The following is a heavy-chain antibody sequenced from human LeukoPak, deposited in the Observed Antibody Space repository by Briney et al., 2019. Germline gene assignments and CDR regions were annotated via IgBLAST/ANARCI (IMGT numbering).Heavy chain of an antibody. CDR3: ARDPRVGGWYSTNPYYYYGMDV. D-gene: IGHD6-19*01. CDR1: GYTFTNYG. J-gene: IGHJ6*02. CDR2: INTGNGNT. Sequence: ASVKVSCKTSGYTFTNYGMHWVRQAPRQSPEWMGWINTGNGNTKSSQKFQDRVTLTRDTSASTAYMELSSLRSEDTAVYYCARDPRVGGWYSTNPYYYYGMDVWGQGTTVTVSS. V-gene: IGHV1-3*04.